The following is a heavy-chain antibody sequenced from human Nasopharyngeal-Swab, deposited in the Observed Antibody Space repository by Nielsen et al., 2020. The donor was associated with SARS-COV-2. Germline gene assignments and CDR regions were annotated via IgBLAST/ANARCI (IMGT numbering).Heavy chain of an antibody. J-gene: IGHJ4*02. Sequence: GESLKISCAASGFIFSASAIHWVRQASGKGLEWVGRIGDKDHNYATTYGASVQGRFTISRDDSKNTAFLQMVSLKTEDTALYCCTTDLYFDYWSQGTLVTVSS. CDR3: TTDLYFDY. CDR2: IGDKDHNYAT. CDR1: GFIFSASA. V-gene: IGHV3-73*01.